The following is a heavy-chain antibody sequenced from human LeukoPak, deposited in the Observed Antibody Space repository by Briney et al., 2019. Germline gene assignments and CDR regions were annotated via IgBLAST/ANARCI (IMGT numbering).Heavy chain of an antibody. J-gene: IGHJ5*02. D-gene: IGHD3-22*01. CDR2: ISSSGSTI. CDR3: ARVPSRREYYYDSSGYPNWFDP. CDR1: GFTFSSYE. Sequence: GGSLRLSCAASGFTFSSYEMNWVRQAPGKGLEWVSYISSSGSTIYYADSVKGRFTISRDNAKNSLYLQMNSLRAEDTAVYYCARVPSRREYYYDSSGYPNWFDPWGQGTLVTVSS. V-gene: IGHV3-48*03.